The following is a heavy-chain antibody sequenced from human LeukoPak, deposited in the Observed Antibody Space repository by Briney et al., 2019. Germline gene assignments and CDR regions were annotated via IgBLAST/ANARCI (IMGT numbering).Heavy chain of an antibody. J-gene: IGHJ1*01. CDR3: VSSRRGESFCY. CDR2: IRQDGSEQ. CDR1: GFTFSNYW. V-gene: IGHV3-7*01. D-gene: IGHD6-13*01. Sequence: GGSLRLSCAASGFTFSNYWMSWARQVPGKGLEWMSNIRQDGSEQKYVDSVKGRFTISRDNAKNSVYLQMNSLRAEDTAVYYCVSSRRGESFCYWGQGSLVAVSS.